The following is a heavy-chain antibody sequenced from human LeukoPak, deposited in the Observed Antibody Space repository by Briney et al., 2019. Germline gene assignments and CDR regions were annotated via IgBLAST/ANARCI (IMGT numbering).Heavy chain of an antibody. CDR2: NNHSGSN. D-gene: IGHD3-9*01. CDR3: ARATGYWMRTHGWYFDL. V-gene: IGHV4-34*01. CDR1: GGPFSGYY. J-gene: IGHJ2*01. Sequence: PSETLSLTCAVYGGPFSGYYWSWIRHPPGKGLEGIGENNHSGSNNYTPPLNSRVPISVDTSKHQFSLKLSSVTAADTAVYYCARATGYWMRTHGWYFDLWGRGTLVTVSS.